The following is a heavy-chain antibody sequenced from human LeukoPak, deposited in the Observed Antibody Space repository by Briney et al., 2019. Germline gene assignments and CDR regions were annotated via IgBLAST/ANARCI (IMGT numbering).Heavy chain of an antibody. CDR2: IWYDGSNK. CDR1: GFTFSSYS. Sequence: HPGGSLRLSCAVSGFTFSSYSMNWVRQAPGKGLEWVAVIWYDGSNKYYADSVKGRFTISRDNSKNTLYLQMNSLRAEDTAVYYCAREAYYYDSSGYVLDAFDIWGQGTMVTVSS. J-gene: IGHJ3*02. CDR3: AREAYYYDSSGYVLDAFDI. V-gene: IGHV3-33*08. D-gene: IGHD3-22*01.